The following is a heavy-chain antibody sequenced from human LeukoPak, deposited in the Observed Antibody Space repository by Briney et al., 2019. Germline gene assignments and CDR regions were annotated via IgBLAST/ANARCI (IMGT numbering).Heavy chain of an antibody. CDR3: VVWLFALRGNY. V-gene: IGHV3-30*02. CDR1: GFTFSSYD. D-gene: IGHD3-9*01. Sequence: GGSLRLSCAASGFTFSSYDMHWVRQAPGKGLEWLAFIRNDGSNKNYADSVKGRFTISRDNSKNTLYVQMNSLRAEDTAVYYCVVWLFALRGNYWGQGTLVTVSS. CDR2: IRNDGSNK. J-gene: IGHJ4*02.